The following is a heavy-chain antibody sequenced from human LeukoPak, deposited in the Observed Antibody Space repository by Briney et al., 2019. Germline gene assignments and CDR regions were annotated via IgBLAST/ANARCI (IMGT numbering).Heavy chain of an antibody. CDR2: IYPGDSDT. V-gene: IGHV5-51*01. Sequence: GESLKISCKGSGYSFTSYWIGWVRQMPGKGLGWMGIIYPGDSDTRYSPPFQGQVTISADKSISTAYLQWSSLKASDTAMYYCARPRLNGWYYFDYWGQGTLVTVSS. CDR1: GYSFTSYW. J-gene: IGHJ4*02. CDR3: ARPRLNGWYYFDY. D-gene: IGHD6-19*01.